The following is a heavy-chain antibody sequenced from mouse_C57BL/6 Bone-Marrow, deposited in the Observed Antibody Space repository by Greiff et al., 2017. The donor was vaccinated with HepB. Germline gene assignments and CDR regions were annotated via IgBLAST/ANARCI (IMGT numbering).Heavy chain of an antibody. J-gene: IGHJ4*01. V-gene: IGHV3-6*01. CDR1: GYSITSGYY. Sequence: EVQLQQSGPGLVKPSQSLSLTCSVTGYSITSGYYWNWIRQFPGNKLEWMGYISYDGSNNYNPSLKNRISITRDTSKNQFFLKLNSVTTEDTATYYCARPDTTVRGVYAMDYWGQGTSVTVSS. CDR3: ARPDTTVRGVYAMDY. D-gene: IGHD1-1*01. CDR2: ISYDGSN.